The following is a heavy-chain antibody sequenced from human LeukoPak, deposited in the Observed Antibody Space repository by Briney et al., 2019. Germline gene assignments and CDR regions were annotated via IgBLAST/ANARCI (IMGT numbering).Heavy chain of an antibody. CDR3: AKGPGPYDFWSGYYGY. J-gene: IGHJ4*02. CDR2: ISGSGGST. D-gene: IGHD3-3*01. V-gene: IGHV3-23*01. Sequence: GGSLRLSCAASGFTFSSYAMSWVRQAPGKGLEWVSAISGSGGSTYYADSVKGRFTISRDNSKNTLYLQMNRLRAEDTAVYYCAKGPGPYDFWSGYYGYWGQGTLVTVSS. CDR1: GFTFSSYA.